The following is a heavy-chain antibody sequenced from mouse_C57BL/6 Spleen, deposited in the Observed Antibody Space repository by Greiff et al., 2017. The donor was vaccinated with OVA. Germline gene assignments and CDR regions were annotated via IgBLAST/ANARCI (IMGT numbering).Heavy chain of an antibody. V-gene: IGHV7-3*01. D-gene: IGHD1-1*01. CDR3: ARWSTTVVYWYFDV. Sequence: EVKLVESGGGLVQPGGSLSLSCAASGFTFTDYYMSWVRQPPGKALEWLGFIRNKANGYTTEYSASVKGRFTISRDNSQSILYLQMNALRAEDSATYYCARWSTTVVYWYFDVWGTGTTVTVSS. J-gene: IGHJ1*03. CDR1: GFTFTDYY. CDR2: IRNKANGYTT.